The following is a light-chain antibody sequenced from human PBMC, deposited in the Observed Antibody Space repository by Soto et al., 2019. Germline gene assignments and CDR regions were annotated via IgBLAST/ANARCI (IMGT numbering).Light chain of an antibody. CDR2: GAS. CDR1: QSVSSSY. J-gene: IGKJ3*01. Sequence: EIVLTQSPGTLSLSPGERATLSCRASQSVSSSYLAWYHQKPGQAPRLLIYGASSRATGIPDRFSGSGSGTDFPLTISRLEPEDFAVYYCQQYGSSPLFTFGPGTKVDIK. CDR3: QQYGSSPLFT. V-gene: IGKV3-20*01.